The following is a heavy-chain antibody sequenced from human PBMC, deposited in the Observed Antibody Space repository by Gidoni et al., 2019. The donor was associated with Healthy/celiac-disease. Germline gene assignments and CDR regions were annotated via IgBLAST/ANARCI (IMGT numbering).Heavy chain of an antibody. V-gene: IGHV3-21*01. D-gene: IGHD4-4*01. J-gene: IGHJ3*02. CDR1: GFTFSSYS. Sequence: EVQLVESGGGLVKPGGSLRLSCAASGFTFSSYSMNWVRQAPGKGLEWVSSISSSSSYIYYADSVKGRFTISRDNAKNSLYLQMNSLRAEDTAVYYCARRDYSNRGDAFDIWGQGTMVTVSS. CDR3: ARRDYSNRGDAFDI. CDR2: ISSSSSYI.